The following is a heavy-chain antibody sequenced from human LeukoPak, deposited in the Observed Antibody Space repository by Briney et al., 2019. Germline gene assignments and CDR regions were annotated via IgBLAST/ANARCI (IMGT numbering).Heavy chain of an antibody. CDR2: ISDTGGRT. Sequence: QSGGSLRLSCAVSGITLSNYGMTWVRQAPGKGLEWVAGISDTGGRTNYADSVKGRFAISRDNPKNTLYLQMNSLRAEDTAVYFCAKRGVVIRVIPVGFHKEAYDFDYWGQGALVTVSS. D-gene: IGHD3-22*01. CDR1: GITLSNYG. V-gene: IGHV3-23*01. CDR3: AKRGVVIRVIPVGFHKEAYDFDY. J-gene: IGHJ4*02.